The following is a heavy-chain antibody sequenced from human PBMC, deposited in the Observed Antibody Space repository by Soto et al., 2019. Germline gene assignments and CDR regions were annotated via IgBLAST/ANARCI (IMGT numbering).Heavy chain of an antibody. V-gene: IGHV3-23*01. CDR3: TKGPYFYDSSGYSLDYYYGMDV. CDR1: GFTFSSYA. CDR2: ISGSGGST. Sequence: GGSLRLSCAASGFTFSSYAMSWVRQAPGKGLEWVSAISGSGGSTYYADSVKGRFTISRDNSKNTLYLQMNSLRVEDTAVYYCTKGPYFYDSSGYSLDYYYGMDVWGQVTTVTVSS. J-gene: IGHJ6*02. D-gene: IGHD3-22*01.